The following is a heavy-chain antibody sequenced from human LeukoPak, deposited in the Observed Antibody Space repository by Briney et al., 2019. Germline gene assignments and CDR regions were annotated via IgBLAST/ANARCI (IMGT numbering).Heavy chain of an antibody. J-gene: IGHJ5*02. CDR3: ASVRGYSSGWYASGFDP. Sequence: PSETLSLTCTVSGGSISSSNYYWSWIRQHPGKGLEWIGHIFYTGSTYDNPSLKSRVTISVDTSKNQFFLKLTSVTAADTAIYYCASVRGYSSGWYASGFDPWGQGTLVTVSS. CDR1: GGSISSSNYY. CDR2: IFYTGST. D-gene: IGHD6-19*01. V-gene: IGHV4-30-4*08.